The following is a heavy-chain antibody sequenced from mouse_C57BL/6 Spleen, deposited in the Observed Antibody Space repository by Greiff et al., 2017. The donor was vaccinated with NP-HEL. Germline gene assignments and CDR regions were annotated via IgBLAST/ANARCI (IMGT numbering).Heavy chain of an antibody. CDR2: IDPEDGET. V-gene: IGHV14-2*01. Sequence: VHVKQSGAELVKPGASVKLSCTASGFNIKDYYMHWVKQRTEQGLEWIGRIDPEDGETKYAPKFQGKATITADTSSNTAYLQLSSLTSEDTAVYYCARITTVVATFDYWGQGTTLTVSS. CDR3: ARITTVVATFDY. D-gene: IGHD1-1*01. J-gene: IGHJ2*01. CDR1: GFNIKDYY.